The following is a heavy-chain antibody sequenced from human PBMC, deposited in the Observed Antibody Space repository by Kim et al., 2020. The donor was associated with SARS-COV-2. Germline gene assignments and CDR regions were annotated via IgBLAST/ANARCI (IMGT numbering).Heavy chain of an antibody. CDR2: NT. Sequence: NTYYADSVKGRFTISRDNSKNTLYLQMNSLRAEDTAVYYCASLGGASFDYWGQGTLVTVSS. D-gene: IGHD3-16*01. V-gene: IGHV3-30-3*01. CDR3: ASLGGASFDY. J-gene: IGHJ4*02.